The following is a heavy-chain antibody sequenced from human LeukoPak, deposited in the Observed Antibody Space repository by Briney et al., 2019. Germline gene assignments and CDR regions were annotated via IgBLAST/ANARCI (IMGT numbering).Heavy chain of an antibody. J-gene: IGHJ4*02. CDR3: ARYSGYDRRLDY. Sequence: GGSLRLSCAASGFTVSSSYMNWVRQASGKGLEWVSVIYSSGSTYYADSVKGRFTISRDNSKNTLYLQMNSLRAEDTAVYYCARYSGYDRRLDYWGQGTLVTVSS. CDR1: GFTVSSSY. CDR2: IYSSGST. D-gene: IGHD5-12*01. V-gene: IGHV3-66*02.